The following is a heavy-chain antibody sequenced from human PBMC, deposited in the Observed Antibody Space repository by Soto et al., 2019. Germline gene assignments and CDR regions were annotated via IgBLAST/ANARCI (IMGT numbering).Heavy chain of an antibody. CDR2: LYNHGKT. J-gene: IGHJ4*02. Sequence: EVQLVESGGGLTQPGGSLRLPCVVSGFIVSSSHMIWVRQSPGKGLEGVSILYNHGKTNDVDSVKGRFTITRDNSKNTVYLQMNSLRVEDTAVYYCARLTEAERHWGQGALVTVSS. V-gene: IGHV3-53*01. CDR1: GFIVSSSH. CDR3: ARLTEAERH. D-gene: IGHD1-1*01.